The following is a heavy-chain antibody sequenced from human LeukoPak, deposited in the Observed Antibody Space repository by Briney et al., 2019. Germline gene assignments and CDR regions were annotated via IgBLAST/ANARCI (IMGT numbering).Heavy chain of an antibody. Sequence: GGSLRLSCAASGFTFSSYTMNWARQAPGKGLEWVSSISSDSNYIYYADSVKGRFTISRDNAWNSLYLQMNSLRAEDTAVYYCARKENILTGYYDHWGQGTLVTVSS. CDR1: GFTFSSYT. V-gene: IGHV3-21*01. D-gene: IGHD3-9*01. J-gene: IGHJ5*02. CDR3: ARKENILTGYYDH. CDR2: ISSDSNYI.